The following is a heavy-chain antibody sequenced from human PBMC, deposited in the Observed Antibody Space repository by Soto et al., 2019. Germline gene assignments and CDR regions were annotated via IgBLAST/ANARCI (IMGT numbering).Heavy chain of an antibody. CDR2: IYYSGST. J-gene: IGHJ4*02. CDR1: GGSISSSSYY. D-gene: IGHD6-13*01. V-gene: IGHV4-39*01. Sequence: QLQLQESGPGLVKPSETLSLTCTVSGGSISSSSYYWGWIRQPPGKGLAWIGSIYYSGSTYYNPSLRSRVTISVATSKNRASLMLSSVTAADAAVYYCAGHPPYSSSWCFVYWCQCTLVTVSS. CDR3: AGHPPYSSSWCFVY.